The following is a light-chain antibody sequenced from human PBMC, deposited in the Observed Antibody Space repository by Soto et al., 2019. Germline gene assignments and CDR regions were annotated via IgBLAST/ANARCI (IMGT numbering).Light chain of an antibody. V-gene: IGKV3-11*01. CDR1: QSVSSS. CDR3: RQRSNWPLT. CDR2: GAS. Sequence: EIVLTQSPATLSSSPGERATLSCRVSQSVSSSLAWYQQKPGQAPRLLIYGASNRAGGIPARFSGSGSGTDFTLNIRRLEPEDFAVYYCRQRSNWPLTFGQGTRLEIK. J-gene: IGKJ5*01.